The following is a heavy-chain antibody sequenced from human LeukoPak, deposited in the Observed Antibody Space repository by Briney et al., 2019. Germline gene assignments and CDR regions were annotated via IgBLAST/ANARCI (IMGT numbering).Heavy chain of an antibody. D-gene: IGHD1-26*01. CDR2: IFYSGST. CDR3: ARDRYLRELGPIDY. V-gene: IGHV4-39*07. CDR1: GGSISTSNYY. J-gene: IGHJ4*02. Sequence: SETLSLTCTVSGGSISTSNYYWGWIRQPPGKGLEWIGNIFYSGSTYYNPSLKSRVTISVDTSKNQFSLKLSSVTAADTAVYYCARDRYLRELGPIDYWGQGTLVTVSS.